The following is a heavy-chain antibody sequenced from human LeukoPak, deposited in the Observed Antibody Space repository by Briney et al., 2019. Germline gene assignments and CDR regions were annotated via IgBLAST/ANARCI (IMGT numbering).Heavy chain of an antibody. CDR2: VHPDTGYA. J-gene: IGHJ4*02. Sequence: ASVKVSCKTSGYPFTTYEINWVRQAAGQGLEWMGWVHPDTGYADYAQKFQGRVTMTSDTSISTAYMELSSLRSDDTAVYYCARVPAAVLDYWGQGTLVTVSS. CDR3: ARVPAAVLDY. CDR1: GYPFTTYE. D-gene: IGHD6-13*01. V-gene: IGHV1-8*01.